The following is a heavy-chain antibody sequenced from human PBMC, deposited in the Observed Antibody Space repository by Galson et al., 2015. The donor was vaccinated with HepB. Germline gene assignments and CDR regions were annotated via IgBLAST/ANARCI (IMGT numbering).Heavy chain of an antibody. CDR2: INTGNGNT. CDR3: AKYVRLLWFGDSYYFAY. CDR1: GYTLTSYA. J-gene: IGHJ4*02. Sequence: SVKVSCKASGYTLTSYAMHWLRQAPGQRLEWMGWINTGNGNTKYSQKFQGRVTITRDTSASITYMELSSLRSEATAVYYCAKYVRLLWFGDSYYFAYWGQGTLVTVSS. D-gene: IGHD3-10*01. V-gene: IGHV1-3*04.